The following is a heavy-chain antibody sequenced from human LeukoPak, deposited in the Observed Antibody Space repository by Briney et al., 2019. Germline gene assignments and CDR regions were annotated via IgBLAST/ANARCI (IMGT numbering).Heavy chain of an antibody. CDR1: GFTVSSNY. D-gene: IGHD3-10*01. CDR2: IYSGGTT. Sequence: GGSLRLSCTASGFTVSSNYMSWVRQAPGKGLEWVSVIYSGGTTYYADSVKGRFTISRDNSKNTLYLQMNSLRAEDTAVYYCAKDIGSYYDYWGQGILVTVSS. CDR3: AKDIGSYYDY. J-gene: IGHJ4*02. V-gene: IGHV3-53*01.